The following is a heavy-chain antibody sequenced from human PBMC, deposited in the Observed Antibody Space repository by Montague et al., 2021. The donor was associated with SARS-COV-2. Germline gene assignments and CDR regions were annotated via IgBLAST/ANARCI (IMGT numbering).Heavy chain of an antibody. CDR1: GDSVSTNNTT. D-gene: IGHD6-13*01. CDR2: TYFRSKWDN. Sequence: CAISGDSVSTNNTTWNWVRQSPSGDLEWLGRTYFRSKWDNDYAVSVKSRITINPDTSKNQFSLQLKSVTPKDTAIYFCGRVFAPAGTFDFWGQGTLVTVSS. J-gene: IGHJ4*02. CDR3: GRVFAPAGTFDF. V-gene: IGHV6-1*01.